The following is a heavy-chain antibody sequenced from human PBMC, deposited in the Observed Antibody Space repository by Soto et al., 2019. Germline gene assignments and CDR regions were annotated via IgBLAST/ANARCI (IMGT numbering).Heavy chain of an antibody. V-gene: IGHV4-39*01. CDR1: GGSISSSSYY. Sequence: LETLSLTCTVSGGSISSSSYYWGWIRQPPGKGLEWIGSIYYSGSTYYNPSLKSRVTISVDTSKNQFSLKLSSVTAADTAVYYCARVNGEIAYCGGDCYSSPPTYYYYGMDVWGQGTTVTVSS. CDR3: ARVNGEIAYCGGDCYSSPPTYYYYGMDV. CDR2: IYYSGST. D-gene: IGHD2-21*02. J-gene: IGHJ6*02.